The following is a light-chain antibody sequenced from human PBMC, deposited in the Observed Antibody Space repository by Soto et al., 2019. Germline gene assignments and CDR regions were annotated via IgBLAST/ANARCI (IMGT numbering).Light chain of an antibody. J-gene: IGKJ4*01. Sequence: DIQLTQSPSFLSASVGDRVTITCRASQDISSYLAWYQQKPGKAPTLLIFAASTLQSGVPSRFSVSGSGTEFTLTISRLQSEDFATYYCQQLNSYPLTFGGGTKVEIK. V-gene: IGKV1-9*01. CDR1: QDISSY. CDR3: QQLNSYPLT. CDR2: AAS.